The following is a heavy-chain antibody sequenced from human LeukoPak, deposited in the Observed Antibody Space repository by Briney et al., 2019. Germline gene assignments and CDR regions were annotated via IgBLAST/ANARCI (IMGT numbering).Heavy chain of an antibody. D-gene: IGHD6-19*01. V-gene: IGHV1-46*01. CDR3: ARDPHENSSGWPYYFGY. Sequence: ASVKVSCKASGYTFTSYYMHWVRQAPGQGLEWMGIINPSGGSTSYAQKFQGRVTMTRDTSTSTVYMELSSLRSEDTAVYYCARDPHENSSGWPYYFGYWGQGTLVTVSS. J-gene: IGHJ4*02. CDR2: INPSGGST. CDR1: GYTFTSYY.